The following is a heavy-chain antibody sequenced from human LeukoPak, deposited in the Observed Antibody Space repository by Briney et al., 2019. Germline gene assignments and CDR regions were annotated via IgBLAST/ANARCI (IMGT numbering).Heavy chain of an antibody. Sequence: PSETLSLTCTVSGGSISSYYWSWIRQPPGKGLEWIGYIYYSGSTNYNPSLKSRVTISVDTSKNQFSLKLSSVTAADTAVYYCARHRYGIAAPGAAYWGQGTLVTVSS. CDR2: IYYSGST. CDR1: GGSISSYY. J-gene: IGHJ4*02. CDR3: ARHRYGIAAPGAAY. D-gene: IGHD6-6*01. V-gene: IGHV4-59*08.